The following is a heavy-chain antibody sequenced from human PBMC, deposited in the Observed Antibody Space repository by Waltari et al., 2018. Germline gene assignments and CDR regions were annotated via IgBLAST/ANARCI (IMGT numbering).Heavy chain of an antibody. CDR1: GFTFSSYA. D-gene: IGHD2-15*01. V-gene: IGHV3-30*01. Sequence: QVQLVESGGGVVQPGRSLRLSCAASGFTFSSYAMPGVRQAPGKGLEWVAVISYDGSNKYYADSVKGRFTISRDNSKNTLYLQMNSLRAEDTAVYYCARGTPVGQYYFDYWGQGTLVTVSS. CDR3: ARGTPVGQYYFDY. CDR2: ISYDGSNK. J-gene: IGHJ4*02.